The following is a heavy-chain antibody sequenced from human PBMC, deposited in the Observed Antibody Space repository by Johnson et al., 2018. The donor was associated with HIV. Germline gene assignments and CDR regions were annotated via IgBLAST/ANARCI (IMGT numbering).Heavy chain of an antibody. CDR3: ARDASYYGSANDAFDI. J-gene: IGHJ3*02. D-gene: IGHD3-10*01. CDR1: GFTVSSNY. V-gene: IGHV3-66*01. Sequence: VQLVESGGGLVQPGGSLRLSCAASGFTVSSNYMSWVRQAPGKGLEWVSVIYSGGRTYYADSVKGRFTISRDNSKNTLYLQMNSLRAEDMAVYYCARDASYYGSANDAFDIWGQGTMVTVSS. CDR2: IYSGGRT.